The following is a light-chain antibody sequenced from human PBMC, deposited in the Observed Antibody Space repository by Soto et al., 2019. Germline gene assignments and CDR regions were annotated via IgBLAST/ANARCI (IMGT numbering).Light chain of an antibody. V-gene: IGKV4-1*01. CDR2: WAS. J-gene: IGKJ4*01. CDR3: QQYYTNALT. Sequence: DIVMTQSPDCLAVSLGERATINCKSGQSVLYSSNNKNYLAWYQQKPGQPPKLLIYWASTRESGVPDRLSGSGSGTDFTLTISSLQAEDVAVYYCQQYYTNALTFGGGIKVGVK. CDR1: QSVLYSSNNKNY.